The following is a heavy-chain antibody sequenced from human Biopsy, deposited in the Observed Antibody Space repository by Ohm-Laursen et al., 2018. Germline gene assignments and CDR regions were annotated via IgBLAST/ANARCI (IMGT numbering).Heavy chain of an antibody. V-gene: IGHV3-33*01. CDR2: MWSDGINK. D-gene: IGHD3-9*01. CDR1: GFAFCFYG. Sequence: SLSLSCAASGFAFCFYGLHWVRQAPGKGLQWVAVMWSDGINKNYADSVKGRFTVSRDNSNNVLYLQMSSLRDEDSAVYYCARDDDTTGHYMILNHWGQGTLVTVSS. J-gene: IGHJ5*02. CDR3: ARDDDTTGHYMILNH.